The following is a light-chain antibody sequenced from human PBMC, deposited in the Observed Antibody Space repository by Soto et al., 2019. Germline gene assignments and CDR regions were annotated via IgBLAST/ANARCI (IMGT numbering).Light chain of an antibody. V-gene: IGKV3-15*01. CDR2: GAS. Sequence: EIVMTQSPATLSASPGERATLSCRASQSVSTNLAWYRQKPGQAPRLLIYGASPRATGIPARISGSGSGTDFTHTITSLQSEDFAVYYCQQYNKWRTFGQWTKVEIK. CDR3: QQYNKWRT. J-gene: IGKJ1*01. CDR1: QSVSTN.